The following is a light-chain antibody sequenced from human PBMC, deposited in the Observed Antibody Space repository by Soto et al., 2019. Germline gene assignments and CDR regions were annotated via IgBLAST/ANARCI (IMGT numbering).Light chain of an antibody. CDR1: QRLLHSNGNTF. V-gene: IGKV2-28*01. Sequence: EIVITQSPPSLTVTPGGPASISCSSSQRLLHSNGNTFLDWYLQKPGQSPQLLIYLGSNRASGVPDRVSGSEAGTDFTLKISRVEAEDAGVYYCMQALETPYTFGQGTKVDIK. CDR3: MQALETPYT. CDR2: LGS. J-gene: IGKJ2*01.